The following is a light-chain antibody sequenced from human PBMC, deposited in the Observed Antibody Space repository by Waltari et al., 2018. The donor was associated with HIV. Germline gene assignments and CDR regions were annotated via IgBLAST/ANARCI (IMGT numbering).Light chain of an antibody. J-gene: IGLJ2*01. CDR2: DTS. Sequence: AAVTQDPSVPVSPGGAAVRNCGLSAGAVTSGLHPYWFQQKPGQAPRTLIFDTSNKHSWTPARFSGSLLGGKAALTLSGAQPEDEADYYCLLYFAGDRGIFGGGTKLTVL. CDR3: LLYFAGDRGI. CDR1: AGAVTSGLH. V-gene: IGLV7-46*01.